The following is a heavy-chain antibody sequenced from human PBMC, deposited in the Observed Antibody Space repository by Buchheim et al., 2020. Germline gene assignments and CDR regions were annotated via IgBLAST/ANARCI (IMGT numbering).Heavy chain of an antibody. V-gene: IGHV3-23*01. CDR3: AKSQQLGTYYYYYGMDV. CDR2: ISGSGGST. J-gene: IGHJ6*02. CDR1: GFTFSSYA. Sequence: EVQLLESGGGLVQPGGSLRLSCAASGFTFSSYAMSWVRQAPGKGLEWVSAISGSGGSTYYADSVKGRFTIYRDKSKNTLYLQMNSLRAEDTAVYYCAKSQQLGTYYYYYGMDVWGQGTT. D-gene: IGHD6-13*01.